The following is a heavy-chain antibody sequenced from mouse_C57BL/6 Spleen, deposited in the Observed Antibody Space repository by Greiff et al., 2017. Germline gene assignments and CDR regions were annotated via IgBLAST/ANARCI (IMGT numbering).Heavy chain of an antibody. J-gene: IGHJ2*01. CDR1: GYTFTSYW. Sequence: QVQLQQPGAELVRPGSSVKLSCKASGYTFTSYWMDWVKQRPGQGLEWIGNIYPSDSDTHYNQKFKDKATLTVDKSSSTAYMQLSSLTSEDSAVYYCARETNYYGSSYYLDYWGQGTTLTVSS. CDR3: ARETNYYGSSYYLDY. V-gene: IGHV1-61*01. CDR2: IYPSDSDT. D-gene: IGHD1-1*01.